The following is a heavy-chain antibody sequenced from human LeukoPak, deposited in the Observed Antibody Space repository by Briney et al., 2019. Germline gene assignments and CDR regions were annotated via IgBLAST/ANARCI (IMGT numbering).Heavy chain of an antibody. CDR3: ARVLTTKGHSAFDI. J-gene: IGHJ3*02. V-gene: IGHV4-59*01. CDR2: IYYSGST. Sequence: SETLSLTCTVSGGSISSYYWSWIRQPPGKGLEWIGYIYYSGSTNYNPSLKSRVTISVDTSKNQFSLKLSSVTAADTAVYYCARVLTTKGHSAFDIWGQGTMVTVSS. CDR1: GGSISSYY. D-gene: IGHD3-9*01.